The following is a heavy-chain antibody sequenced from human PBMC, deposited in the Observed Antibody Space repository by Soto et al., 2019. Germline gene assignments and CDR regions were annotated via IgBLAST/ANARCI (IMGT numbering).Heavy chain of an antibody. CDR1: GFSLSNARMG. CDR3: ARGSMSYDSSGYSRPDDAFDI. Sequence: QVTLKESGPVLVKPTETLTLTCTVSGFSLSNARMGVSWIRQPLGKALEWLAHIFSNDEKSYSTSLKSRLTISKDTSKSQVVLTMTNMDPVDTATYYCARGSMSYDSSGYSRPDDAFDIWGQGTMVTVSS. J-gene: IGHJ3*02. V-gene: IGHV2-26*01. CDR2: IFSNDEK. D-gene: IGHD3-22*01.